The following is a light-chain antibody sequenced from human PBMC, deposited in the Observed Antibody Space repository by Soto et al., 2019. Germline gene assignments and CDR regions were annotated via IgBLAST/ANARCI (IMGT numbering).Light chain of an antibody. J-gene: IGKJ1*01. CDR1: QSVNSNY. CDR3: QKYGSSPTWT. Sequence: EIVLTQSPGTLSLSPGERATLSCRASQSVNSNYLAWLQQKPGQAPRLLIYGTSTRATGIPDRFSGSGSGTDFTLTISRLEPEDFVVYYCQKYGSSPTWTFGQGTKVEIK. CDR2: GTS. V-gene: IGKV3-20*01.